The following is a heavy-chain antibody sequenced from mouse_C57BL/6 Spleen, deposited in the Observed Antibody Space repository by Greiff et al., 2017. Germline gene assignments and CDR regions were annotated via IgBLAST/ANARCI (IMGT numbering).Heavy chain of an antibody. V-gene: IGHV1-80*01. CDR2: IYPGDGDT. Sequence: VQLQQSGAELVKPGASVKISCKASGYAFSSYWMNWVKQRPGKGLEWIGQIYPGDGDTNYNGKFKGKATLTADKSSSTAYMQLSSLTSEDSAVYFCARGSITTVVDAMDYWGQGTSVTVSS. J-gene: IGHJ4*01. D-gene: IGHD1-1*01. CDR3: ARGSITTVVDAMDY. CDR1: GYAFSSYW.